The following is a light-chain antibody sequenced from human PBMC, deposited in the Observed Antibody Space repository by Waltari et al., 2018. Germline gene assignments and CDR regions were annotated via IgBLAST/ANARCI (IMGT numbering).Light chain of an antibody. V-gene: IGLV1-40*01. CDR3: QSYDSSLSVV. CDR1: SSTPGPDYV. CDR2: TNT. Sequence: QFVLTQPPPLSGAPGERVTLPCTGPSSTPGPDYVLHWYQQFPRTAPKLLLYTNTNRPSGVPDRFSGSKSGTSASLAITGLQPEDEAEYYCQSYDSSLSVVFGGGTKLTVL. J-gene: IGLJ2*01.